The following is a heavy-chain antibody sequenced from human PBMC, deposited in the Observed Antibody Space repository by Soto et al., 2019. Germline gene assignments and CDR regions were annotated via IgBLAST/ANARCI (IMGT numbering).Heavy chain of an antibody. J-gene: IGHJ6*02. CDR3: ARAVTWGLDV. Sequence: EVQLVESGGGLVQPGGSLRLSCAASGFTFSLYSMSWARQAPGKGLEWVSYISRSSTGIHYADYVKGRFTISRDDATNSMHLQMNSLRDGDTAVYYCARAVTWGLDVWGQGTTVSISS. V-gene: IGHV3-48*02. CDR2: ISRSSTGI. D-gene: IGHD3-10*01. CDR1: GFTFSLYS.